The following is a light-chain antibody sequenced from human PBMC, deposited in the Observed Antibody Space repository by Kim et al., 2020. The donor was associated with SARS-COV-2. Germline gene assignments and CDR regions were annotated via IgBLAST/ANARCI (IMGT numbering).Light chain of an antibody. J-gene: IGKJ5*01. V-gene: IGKV1-17*01. CDR3: LQHSTYPIT. Sequence: ASVGNRVTITCRASQDVRNDLGWYQQNPGRAPKRLIYGASSLQGGVPSRFSGSRSGTEFTHTLSSVQPEDFATYFCLQHSTYPITFGQGTRLEIK. CDR2: GAS. CDR1: QDVRND.